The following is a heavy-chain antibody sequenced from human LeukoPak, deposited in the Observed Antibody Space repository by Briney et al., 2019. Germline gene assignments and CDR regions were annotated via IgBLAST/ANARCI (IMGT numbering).Heavy chain of an antibody. CDR1: GYTFTSHA. V-gene: IGHV7-4-1*02. CDR2: INTNTGNP. J-gene: IGHJ4*02. D-gene: IGHD3-22*01. CDR3: ARDLDYYYDSSGYPY. Sequence: ASVKVSCKASGYTFTSHAMNWVRQAPGQGLEWMGWINTNTGNPTYAQGFTGRFVFSSDTSVSTAYLQISSLKAEDTAVYYCARDLDYYYDSSGYPYWGQGTLVTVSS.